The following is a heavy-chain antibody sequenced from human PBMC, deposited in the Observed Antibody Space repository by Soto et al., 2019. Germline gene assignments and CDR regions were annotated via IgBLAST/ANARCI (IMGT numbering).Heavy chain of an antibody. CDR3: AREYHP. CDR2: IYYSGST. CDR1: GGSVSTGSYY. J-gene: IGHJ5*02. D-gene: IGHD2-2*02. V-gene: IGHV4-61*01. Sequence: QVHLQESGPGLVKPSETLSLTCTVSGGSVSTGSYYWTWIRQPPGKGLEWIGHIYYSGSTNYNPSLKSRVTISLDTSRNQFSLKRSSVTAAATAVYYCAREYHPWGQGTLVTVSS.